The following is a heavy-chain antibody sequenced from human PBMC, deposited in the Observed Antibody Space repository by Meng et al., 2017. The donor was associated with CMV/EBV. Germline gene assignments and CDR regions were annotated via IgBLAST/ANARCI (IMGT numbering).Heavy chain of an antibody. J-gene: IGHJ4*02. CDR2: IRYDGSNK. V-gene: IGHV3-30*02. CDR3: ALLGWGDYVFVFDY. Sequence: GGSLRLSCAASGFTFSSYGMHWARQAPGKGLEWVAFIRYDGSNKYYADSVKGRFTISRDNSKNTLYLQMNSLRAEDTAVYYCALLGWGDYVFVFDYWGQGTLVTVSS. CDR1: GFTFSSYG. D-gene: IGHD4-17*01.